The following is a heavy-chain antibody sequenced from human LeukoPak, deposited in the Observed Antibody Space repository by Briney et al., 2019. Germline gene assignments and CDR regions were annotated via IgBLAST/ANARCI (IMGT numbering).Heavy chain of an antibody. CDR2: ISAYNGNT. Sequence: GASVKVSCKASGYTFTSYGISWVRQAPGQGLEWMGWISAYNGNTNYAQKLQGRVTMTTDTSTSTAYMELRSLRSDDTAVYYCASHYCSSTSCYDGYYYYGMDVWGQGTTVTVSS. CDR1: GYTFTSYG. V-gene: IGHV1-18*01. D-gene: IGHD2-2*01. CDR3: ASHYCSSTSCYDGYYYYGMDV. J-gene: IGHJ6*02.